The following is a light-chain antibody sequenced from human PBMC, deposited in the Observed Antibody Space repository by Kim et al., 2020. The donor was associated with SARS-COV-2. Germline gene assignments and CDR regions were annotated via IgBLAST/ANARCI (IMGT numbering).Light chain of an antibody. CDR1: ALGENY. J-gene: IGLJ2*01. CDR3: LSGDEDNRV. CDR2: DDT. Sequence: PGQTAALACSGDALGENYADWYQKKPGQAPELVIYDDTARSPGVPERFSGSTSGNTTTLTISRVLTEDEADYYCLSGDEDNRVFGGGTQLTV. V-gene: IGLV3-22*01.